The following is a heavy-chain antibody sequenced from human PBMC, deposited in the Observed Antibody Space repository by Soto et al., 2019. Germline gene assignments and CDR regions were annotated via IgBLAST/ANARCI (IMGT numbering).Heavy chain of an antibody. CDR3: AKVTIEVPAPGTAV. CDR2: ISYSGDRT. Sequence: GGSLRRSCATSGFTFTNYAMSWVRRSPGKGLEWVSAISYSGDRTFYAYSAKGRFTISRDNSKNTLYLEMKSLRAEDTAIYYCAKVTIEVPAPGTAVWCQGTTVTVSS. D-gene: IGHD6-13*01. CDR1: GFTFTNYA. J-gene: IGHJ6*02. V-gene: IGHV3-23*01.